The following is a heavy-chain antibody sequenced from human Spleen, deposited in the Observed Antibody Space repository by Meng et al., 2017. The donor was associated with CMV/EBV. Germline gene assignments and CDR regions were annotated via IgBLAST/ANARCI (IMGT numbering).Heavy chain of an antibody. J-gene: IGHJ4*02. V-gene: IGHV3-30*02. Sequence: GGSLRLSCAASGFNFDYYGMHWVRQTPGKGLEWVAFIRHDGTNKFYGDSVKGRFTISRDNSKNSLYLQMNSLRADDTAVYYCARSLFDSNDPFDYWGQGTVVTSPQ. D-gene: IGHD3-22*01. CDR1: GFNFDYYG. CDR2: IRHDGTNK. CDR3: ARSLFDSNDPFDY.